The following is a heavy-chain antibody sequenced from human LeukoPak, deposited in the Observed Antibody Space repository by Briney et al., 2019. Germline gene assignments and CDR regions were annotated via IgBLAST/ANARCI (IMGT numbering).Heavy chain of an antibody. Sequence: GSLRLSCAASGFTFSSYGMHWVRQSPGKGLEWVALMSYDGSNRYYADSMKGRFTISRDNSKNTLYLQMNSLRAEDTAVYYCARESPLAYYFDYWGQGTLVTVSS. D-gene: IGHD6-13*01. J-gene: IGHJ4*02. CDR2: MSYDGSNR. CDR3: ARESPLAYYFDY. CDR1: GFTFSSYG. V-gene: IGHV3-30*03.